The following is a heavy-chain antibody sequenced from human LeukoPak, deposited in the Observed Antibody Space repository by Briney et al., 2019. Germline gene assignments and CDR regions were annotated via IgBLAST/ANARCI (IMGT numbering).Heavy chain of an antibody. J-gene: IGHJ4*02. CDR3: ARLIRDYRQYYLDF. Sequence: SETLSLTCAAYGGSFSGYYWSWIRQSPGKGPEWIGEIHHDGSTNYNPSLMSRVTISVDTSKNQFSLDLTSVTAADAAVHYCARLIRDYRQYYLDFWGQGTLVTVSS. V-gene: IGHV4-34*01. CDR1: GGSFSGYY. D-gene: IGHD4-11*01. CDR2: IHHDGST.